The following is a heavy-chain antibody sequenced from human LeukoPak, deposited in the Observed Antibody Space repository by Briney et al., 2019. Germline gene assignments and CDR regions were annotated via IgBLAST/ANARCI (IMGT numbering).Heavy chain of an antibody. V-gene: IGHV3-30*02. CDR3: AKLPMGATTVH. J-gene: IGHJ4*02. CDR1: GFTFSSYW. D-gene: IGHD1-26*01. CDR2: IRYDGSDK. Sequence: GGSLRLSCAASGFTFSSYWMSWVRQAPGRGLEWVAFIRYDGSDKYYADSVKGRFTVSRDNSKSTLFLQMNSLREEDTAVYYCAKLPMGATTVHWGQGTLVTVSS.